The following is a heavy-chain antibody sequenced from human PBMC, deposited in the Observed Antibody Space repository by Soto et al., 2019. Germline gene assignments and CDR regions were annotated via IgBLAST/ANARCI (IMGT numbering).Heavy chain of an antibody. CDR3: ARDREDFLRIFDC. Sequence: EVQLVESGGGLIQPGGSLRLSCAASGFTFSHYNMNWVRQAPGKGLEWIAYIITGSSTTSYADSVEGRFTISRENAKNSLYLEMNSLRAEDTAVYYCARDREDFLRIFDCWGRGTLVSVSS. CDR2: IITGSSTT. J-gene: IGHJ4*02. CDR1: GFTFSHYN. V-gene: IGHV3-48*01. D-gene: IGHD3-3*01.